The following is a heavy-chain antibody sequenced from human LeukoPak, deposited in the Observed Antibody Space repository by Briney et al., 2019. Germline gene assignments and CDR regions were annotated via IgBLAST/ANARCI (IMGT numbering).Heavy chain of an antibody. CDR2: ISSSSSYI. J-gene: IGHJ3*02. CDR1: GFTFSSYS. Sequence: GGSLRLSCAASGFTFSSYSMNWVRQAPGKGLEWVSSISSSSSYIYYADSVKGRFTISRDNAKNSLYLQMNSLRAEDTAVYYCAREGKQWLVRTFDIWGQGTMVTVSS. CDR3: AREGKQWLVRTFDI. D-gene: IGHD6-19*01. V-gene: IGHV3-21*01.